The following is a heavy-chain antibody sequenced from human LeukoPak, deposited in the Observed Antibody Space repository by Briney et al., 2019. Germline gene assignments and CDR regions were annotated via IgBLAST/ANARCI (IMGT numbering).Heavy chain of an antibody. CDR2: ISSSGGST. J-gene: IGHJ4*02. CDR3: AKDFLRYFDWFYFDY. Sequence: GGSLRLSCAASGFTFSSYAMSWVRQAPGKGLEWVSAISSSGGSTYYADSVKGRFTISRDNSKNTLYLQMNSLRAEDTAVYYCAKDFLRYFDWFYFDYWGQGTLVTVSS. V-gene: IGHV3-23*01. CDR1: GFTFSSYA. D-gene: IGHD3-9*01.